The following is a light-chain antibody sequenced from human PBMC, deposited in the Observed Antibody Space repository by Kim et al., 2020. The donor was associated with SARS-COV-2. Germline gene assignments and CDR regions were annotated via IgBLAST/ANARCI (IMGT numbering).Light chain of an antibody. CDR3: QAFDGSLNNYV. CDR1: NSNIGAGYD. Sequence: QSALTQPPSVSGAPGQRVTISCTGSNSNIGAGYDVHWYQQLPGTAPKVLIYNGNRPSGVPDRFSDSKSGPSASLAITGLQGEDEAEYFCQAFDGSLNNYVFGTGTKVTVL. J-gene: IGLJ1*01. V-gene: IGLV1-40*01. CDR2: NG.